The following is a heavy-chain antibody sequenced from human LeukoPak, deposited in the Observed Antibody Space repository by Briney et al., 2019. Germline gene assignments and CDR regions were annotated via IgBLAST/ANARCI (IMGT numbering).Heavy chain of an antibody. J-gene: IGHJ4*02. V-gene: IGHV3-7*03. D-gene: IGHD1-7*01. CDR2: IKQDGSDK. CDR3: ARYNWNSAAFDY. Sequence: HPGDSLRLSCAASGFTFTKYWMTWVRQAPGKGLEWVGNIKQDGSDKNYMDSVKGRFTIPRDNSKNTLYLQMNSLRAEDTAVYYCARYNWNSAAFDYWGQGTLVTVSS. CDR1: GFTFTKYW.